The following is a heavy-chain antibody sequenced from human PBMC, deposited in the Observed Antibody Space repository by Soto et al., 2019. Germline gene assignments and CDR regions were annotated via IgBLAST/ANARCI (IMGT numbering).Heavy chain of an antibody. Sequence: SSETLSLTCTVSGGSISSGGYYWSWIRQHPGKGLEWIGYIYYSGSTYYDPSLKSRVTISVDTSKNQFSLKLSSVTAADTAVYYCARTIGGQLVRFFDYWGQGTLVTVSS. V-gene: IGHV4-31*03. J-gene: IGHJ4*02. CDR2: IYYSGST. D-gene: IGHD6-13*01. CDR3: ARTIGGQLVRFFDY. CDR1: GGSISSGGYY.